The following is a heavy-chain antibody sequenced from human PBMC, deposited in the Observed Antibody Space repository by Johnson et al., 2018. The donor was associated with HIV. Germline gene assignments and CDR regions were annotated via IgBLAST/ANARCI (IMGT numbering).Heavy chain of an antibody. V-gene: IGHV3-66*02. CDR1: GFTVSSNF. CDR3: ARSPGEADAFDI. CDR2: IYRGGST. Sequence: EVQLVESGGGLVQPGGSLRLSCAASGFTVSSNFMTWVRQAPGKGLEWVSVIYRGGSTYYADPVKGRFTTSRDNSKNTLYLQMNSLKAEDTAVYYCARSPGEADAFDIWGQGTMVTVSS. J-gene: IGHJ3*02. D-gene: IGHD3-10*01.